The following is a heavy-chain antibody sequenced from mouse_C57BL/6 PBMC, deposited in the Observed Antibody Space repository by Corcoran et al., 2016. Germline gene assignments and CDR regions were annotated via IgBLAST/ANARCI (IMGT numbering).Heavy chain of an antibody. CDR1: GFSLSTSGMG. V-gene: IGHV8-12*01. J-gene: IGHJ4*01. Sequence: QVTLKESGPGILQSSQTLSLTCSFSGFSLSTSGMGVSWIRQLSGKGLEWLAHIYWDDDKRYNPSLKSRLTISKDTSRNQVFLKITSVDTADTATYYCARGMGLRRGNYYAMYYWDRGTSDIVSS. CDR2: IYWDDDK. CDR3: ARGMGLRRGNYYAMYY. D-gene: IGHD2-4*01.